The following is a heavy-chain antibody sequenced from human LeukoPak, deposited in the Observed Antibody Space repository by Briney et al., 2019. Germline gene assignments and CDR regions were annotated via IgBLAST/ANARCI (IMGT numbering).Heavy chain of an antibody. CDR2: ISSSGRTI. V-gene: IGHV3-48*03. CDR3: ARGHYGLDV. J-gene: IGHJ6*02. CDR1: GFTSSSYE. Sequence: GGSLRLSCAASGFTSSSYEMNWVRQAPGKGLEWVSYISSSGRTIYYADSVKGRFTISRDDAKKSLYLQMNSLRDEDTAVYYCARGHYGLDVWGQGTTVTVSS.